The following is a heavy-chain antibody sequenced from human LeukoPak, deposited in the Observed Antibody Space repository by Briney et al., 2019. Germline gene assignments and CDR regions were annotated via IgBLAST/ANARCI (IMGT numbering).Heavy chain of an antibody. D-gene: IGHD3-22*01. CDR2: IWYGGSNK. CDR1: GFTFSSYG. V-gene: IGHV3-33*08. J-gene: IGHJ4*02. Sequence: PGGSLRLSCAASGFTFSSYGMHWVRQAPGKGLEWVAVIWYGGSNKYYADSVKGRFTISRDNSKNTLYLQMNSLRAADTAVYYCAREDGRNSGFYEQWGQGTLVTVSS. CDR3: AREDGRNSGFYEQ.